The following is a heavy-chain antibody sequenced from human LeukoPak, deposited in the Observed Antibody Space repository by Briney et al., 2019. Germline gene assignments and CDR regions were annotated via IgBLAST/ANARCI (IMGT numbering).Heavy chain of an antibody. CDR3: ARSEIRALAYSGYDNTYFHH. CDR2: VSNDESKK. V-gene: IGHV3-30*04. CDR1: GFTFSSYA. J-gene: IGHJ1*01. Sequence: PGRSLRLSCAATGFTFSSYAMHWVRQAPGKRLEWVAVVSNDESKKYYTDSVQGRFTISRDNSKNTLYLQMNSLRAEDTAVYYCARSEIRALAYSGYDNTYFHHWGQGTLVTVSS. D-gene: IGHD5-12*01.